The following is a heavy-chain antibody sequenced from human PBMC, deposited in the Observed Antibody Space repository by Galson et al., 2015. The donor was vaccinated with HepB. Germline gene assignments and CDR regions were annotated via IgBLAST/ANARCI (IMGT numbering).Heavy chain of an antibody. CDR2: IIPIFGTA. CDR3: ASEDKVESYYGMDV. CDR1: GGTFSSYA. Sequence: SVKVSCKASGGTFSSYAISWVRQAPGQGLEWMGGIIPIFGTANYAQKFQGRVTITADESTSTAYMELSSLRSEDTAVYYCASEDKVESYYGMDVWGQGTTVTVSS. D-gene: IGHD1-1*01. V-gene: IGHV1-69*13. J-gene: IGHJ6*02.